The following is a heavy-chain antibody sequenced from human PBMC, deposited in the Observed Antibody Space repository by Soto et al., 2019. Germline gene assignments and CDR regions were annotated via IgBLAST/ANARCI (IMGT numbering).Heavy chain of an antibody. CDR2: IIPIFGTA. Sequence: SSVKVSCKTFGGTFSSYAISWGRQAPGQGLEWMGGIIPIFGTANYAQKFQGRVTITADESTSTAYMELSSLRSEDTAVYYCAREAAQYDSSGYHWLDPWGQGTLVTVSS. D-gene: IGHD3-22*01. CDR3: AREAAQYDSSGYHWLDP. V-gene: IGHV1-69*13. CDR1: GGTFSSYA. J-gene: IGHJ5*02.